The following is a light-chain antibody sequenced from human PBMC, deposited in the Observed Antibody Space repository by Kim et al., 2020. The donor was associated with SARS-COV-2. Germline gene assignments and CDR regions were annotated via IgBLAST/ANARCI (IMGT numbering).Light chain of an antibody. V-gene: IGLV3-25*03. CDR2: RDK. J-gene: IGLJ3*02. CDR3: QSADISGISWV. CDR1: ALPKQF. Sequence: PGKTARITCSGEALPKQFGYWYQQRPGRAPILVLYRDKERPSWIPERFSGSRSGTTLTLTITGVQTEDEADYFCQSADISGISWVFGGGTQLTVL.